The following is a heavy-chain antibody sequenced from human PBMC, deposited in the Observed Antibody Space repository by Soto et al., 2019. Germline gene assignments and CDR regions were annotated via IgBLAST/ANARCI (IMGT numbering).Heavy chain of an antibody. CDR1: GYTFTSYY. J-gene: IGHJ6*02. D-gene: IGHD2-15*01. V-gene: IGHV1-46*01. CDR2: INPSGGST. CDR3: ARDRIVVVVAATTHYYYGMDV. Sequence: QVQLVQSGAEVKKPGASVKVSCKASGYTFTSYYMHWVRQAPGQGLEWMGIINPSGGSTSYAQKVQGRVTMTRDTSTSTVYMELSSLRSEDTAVYYCARDRIVVVVAATTHYYYGMDVWGQGTTVTVSS.